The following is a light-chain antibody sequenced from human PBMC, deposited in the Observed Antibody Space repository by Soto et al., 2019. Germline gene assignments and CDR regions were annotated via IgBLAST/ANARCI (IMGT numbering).Light chain of an antibody. CDR2: EVD. J-gene: IGLJ1*01. Sequence: QSALTQPTSASGSPGQSVIISCTGTSSDVGGYNYISWYQHHPGKAPKLMIYEVDKRPSGVPDRFSGSKSGNTASLTVSGLQAEDEADYYCSSYAGSNRRVFGTGTKVTVL. CDR1: SSDVGGYNY. V-gene: IGLV2-8*01. CDR3: SSYAGSNRRV.